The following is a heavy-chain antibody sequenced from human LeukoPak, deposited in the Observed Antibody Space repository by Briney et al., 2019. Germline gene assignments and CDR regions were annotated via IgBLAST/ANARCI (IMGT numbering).Heavy chain of an antibody. D-gene: IGHD3-10*01. Sequence: SETLSLTCTVSGGSISSGGYYWSWIRQHPGKGLEWIGYIYYSGSTYYNPSLKSRVTISVDTSKNQFSLKLSSVTAADTAVYYCARAQAVLLWFGESSINWFDPWGQGTLVTVSS. V-gene: IGHV4-31*03. J-gene: IGHJ5*02. CDR1: GGSISSGGYY. CDR2: IYYSGST. CDR3: ARAQAVLLWFGESSINWFDP.